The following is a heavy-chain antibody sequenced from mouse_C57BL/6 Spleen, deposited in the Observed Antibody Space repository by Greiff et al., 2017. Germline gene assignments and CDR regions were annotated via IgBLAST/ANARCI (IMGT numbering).Heavy chain of an antibody. J-gene: IGHJ2*01. CDR2: IRSKSNNYAT. V-gene: IGHV10-1*01. D-gene: IGHD1-1*01. Sequence: EVKLQESGGGLVQPKGSLKLSCAASGFSFNTYAMNWVRQAPGKGLEWVARIRSKSNNYATYYADSVKDRFTISRDDSESMLYLQMNNLKTEDTAMYYCVRGSSPFDYWGQGTTLTVSS. CDR1: GFSFNTYA. CDR3: VRGSSPFDY.